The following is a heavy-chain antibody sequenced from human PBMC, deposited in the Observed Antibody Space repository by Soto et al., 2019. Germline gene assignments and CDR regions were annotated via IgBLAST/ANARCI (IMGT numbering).Heavy chain of an antibody. CDR1: GGSISSGGYY. J-gene: IGHJ3*02. V-gene: IGHV4-31*03. CDR3: ARDLRTLYGDFLGHAFDI. Sequence: QVQLQESGPGLVKPSQTLSLTCTVSGGSISSGGYYWSWIRQHPGKGLEWIGYIYYSGSTYYNPSLKSRVTITVDPSKNQFSLKLSSVTAADTAVYYCARDLRTLYGDFLGHAFDIWGQGTMVTVSS. D-gene: IGHD4-17*01. CDR2: IYYSGST.